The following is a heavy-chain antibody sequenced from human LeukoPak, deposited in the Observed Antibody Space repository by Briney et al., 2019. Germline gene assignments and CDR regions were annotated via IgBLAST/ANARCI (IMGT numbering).Heavy chain of an antibody. Sequence: ASVKVSCKASGYTFTSYGISWVRQAPGQGLEWMGWISAYNGNTNYAQKLQGRVTMTTDTSTSTAYMELRSLRSDDTAVYYCARDVARKWELLWEYFQHWGQGTLVTVSS. J-gene: IGHJ1*01. CDR1: GYTFTSYG. D-gene: IGHD1-26*01. CDR2: ISAYNGNT. V-gene: IGHV1-18*01. CDR3: ARDVARKWELLWEYFQH.